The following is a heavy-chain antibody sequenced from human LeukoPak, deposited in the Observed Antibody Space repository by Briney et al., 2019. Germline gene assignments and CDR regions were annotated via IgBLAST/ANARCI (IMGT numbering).Heavy chain of an antibody. CDR2: ISTHNGDT. CDR1: GYTFIDYG. V-gene: IGHV1-18*01. Sequence: ASVKVSCKSSGYTFIDYGIGWVRQAPGQGLEWMGWISTHNGDTTYAQSLQGRVNMTMDTSAKTVYMELGSLRFDDTAVYYCARDLYLWFGQSYDAFDVWGQGTVVTVSS. D-gene: IGHD3-10*01. CDR3: ARDLYLWFGQSYDAFDV. J-gene: IGHJ3*01.